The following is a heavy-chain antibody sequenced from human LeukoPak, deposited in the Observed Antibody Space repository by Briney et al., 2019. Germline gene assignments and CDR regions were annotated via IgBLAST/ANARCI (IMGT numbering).Heavy chain of an antibody. Sequence: SETLSLTCTVSGGSISSGGYYWSWIRQHPGKGLEWIGYIYYSGSTYYNPSLKSRFTISVDTSKNQFSLKLSSVTAADTAVYYCARVGWELTNWFDPWGQGTLVTVSS. CDR3: ARVGWELTNWFDP. D-gene: IGHD1-26*01. J-gene: IGHJ5*02. CDR1: GGSISSGGYY. CDR2: IYYSGST. V-gene: IGHV4-31*03.